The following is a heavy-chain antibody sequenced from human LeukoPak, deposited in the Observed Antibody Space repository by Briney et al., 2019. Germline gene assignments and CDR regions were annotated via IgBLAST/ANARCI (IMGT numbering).Heavy chain of an antibody. CDR1: GFTVSSNY. D-gene: IGHD3-9*01. CDR2: IYSGGST. CDR3: ARDRAYDILTVDY. Sequence: GGSLRLSCAASGFTVSSNYMSRVRQAPGKGLEWVSVIYSGGSTYYADSVKGRFTISRDNSKNTLYLQMNSLRAEDTAVYYCARDRAYDILTVDYWGQGTLVTVSS. V-gene: IGHV3-66*01. J-gene: IGHJ4*02.